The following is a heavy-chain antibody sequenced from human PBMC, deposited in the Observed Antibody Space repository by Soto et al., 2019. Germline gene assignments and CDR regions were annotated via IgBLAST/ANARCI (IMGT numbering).Heavy chain of an antibody. V-gene: IGHV4-59*01. CDR1: GGSIGNYY. CDR3: AKNLYGYYVNPDI. CDR2: IHYSGST. J-gene: IGHJ3*02. Sequence: PSETLSLTCTVSGGSIGNYYWSWIRQPPGKGLECIGYIHYSGSTWYNPSLKSRVTISVDKSRNQFSLKLSSVTAADTAVYFCAKNLYGYYVNPDIWGQGTMVTVSS. D-gene: IGHD3-3*01.